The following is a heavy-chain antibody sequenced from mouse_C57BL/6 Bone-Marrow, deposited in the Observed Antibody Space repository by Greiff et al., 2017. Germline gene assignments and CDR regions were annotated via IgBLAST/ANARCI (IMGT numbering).Heavy chain of an antibody. CDR1: GYTFTSYW. Sequence: QVQLQQPGAELVRPGSSVKLSCKASGYTFTSYWMHWVKQRPIQGLEWIGNIDPSDSETHYNQKFKDKATLTVDKSSSTAYMQLSSLTSEDSAVYYWARDRDYDQGDWDYWGQGTTLTVSS. CDR2: IDPSDSET. D-gene: IGHD2-4*01. CDR3: ARDRDYDQGDWDY. J-gene: IGHJ2*01. V-gene: IGHV1-52*01.